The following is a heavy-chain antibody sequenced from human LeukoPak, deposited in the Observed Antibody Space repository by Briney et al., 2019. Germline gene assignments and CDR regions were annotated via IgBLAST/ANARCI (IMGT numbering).Heavy chain of an antibody. D-gene: IGHD6-13*01. CDR3: ARRVKGIAAATGAYNWFDP. CDR2: INSDGSST. V-gene: IGHV3-74*01. J-gene: IGHJ5*02. Sequence: PGGSLRLSCAASGFTFSSYWMHWVRQAPGKGLVWVSRINSDGSSTSYADSVKGRFTISRDNVKNTLYLQMNSLRAEDTAVYYCARRVKGIAAATGAYNWFDPWGQGTLVTVSS. CDR1: GFTFSSYW.